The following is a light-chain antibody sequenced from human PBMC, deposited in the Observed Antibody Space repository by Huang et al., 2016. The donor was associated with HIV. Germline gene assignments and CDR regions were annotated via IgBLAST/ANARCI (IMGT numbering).Light chain of an antibody. CDR3: QQSYRTPRT. V-gene: IGKV1-39*01. J-gene: IGKJ2*01. CDR2: GAS. CDR1: QAIDKY. Sequence: DIQMTQFPTSLSASVEDRVTITCRAGQAIDKYLHWYQQKSGRAPRLLIYGASKLQSGVPSRFSGRASGTHFSLTINSLQPDDSAIYYCQQSYRTPRTFGQGTNLEI.